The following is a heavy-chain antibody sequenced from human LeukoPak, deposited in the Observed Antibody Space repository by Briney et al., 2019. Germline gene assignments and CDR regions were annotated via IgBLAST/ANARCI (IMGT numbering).Heavy chain of an antibody. D-gene: IGHD6-19*01. CDR2: IDWDADK. CDR1: GFSLSTNGMC. Sequence: SGPALVKPTQTLTLTCTFSGFSLSTNGMCVSWIRQPPGKALEWLARIDWDADKYYNTSLKTRLTISRDASKHQVVLTMTNMDPVDTATYYCARRGYFSSGWYFFDYWGQGILVTVSS. V-gene: IGHV2-70*11. CDR3: ARRGYFSSGWYFFDY. J-gene: IGHJ4*02.